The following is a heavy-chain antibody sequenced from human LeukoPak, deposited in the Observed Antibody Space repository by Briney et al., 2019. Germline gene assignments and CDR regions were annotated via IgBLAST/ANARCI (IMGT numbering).Heavy chain of an antibody. D-gene: IGHD3-10*01. CDR3: ARAGNDYYGSGSYYNVFNY. Sequence: SVKVSCKASGGTFSSYTISWVRQAPGQGLEWMGRIIPILGIANYAQKLQGRVPITADKSTSTAYMELSSLRSEDPAVYYCARAGNDYYGSGSYYNVFNYWGQGTLVTVSS. J-gene: IGHJ4*02. CDR1: GGTFSSYT. V-gene: IGHV1-69*02. CDR2: IIPILGIA.